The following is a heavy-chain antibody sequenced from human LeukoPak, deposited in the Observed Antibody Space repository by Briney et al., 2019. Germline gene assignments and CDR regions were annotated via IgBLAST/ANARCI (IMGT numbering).Heavy chain of an antibody. CDR1: GGTFSSYT. Sequence: SVKVSCKASGGTFSSYTISWVRQAPGQGLEWMGRIIPILGIANYAQKFQGRVTITADKSTSTAYMEPSSLRSEDTAVYYCARDRQDSSGYYRGWGQGPVVTVSS. V-gene: IGHV1-69*04. CDR2: IIPILGIA. CDR3: ARDRQDSSGYYRG. J-gene: IGHJ4*02. D-gene: IGHD3-22*01.